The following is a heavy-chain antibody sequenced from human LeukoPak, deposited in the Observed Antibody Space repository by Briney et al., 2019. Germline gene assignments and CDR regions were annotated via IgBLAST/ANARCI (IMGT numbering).Heavy chain of an antibody. CDR2: ISGTGGTT. CDR1: GFTFSSYA. D-gene: IGHD1/OR15-1a*01. CDR3: ARNRDFDY. J-gene: IGHJ4*02. Sequence: GGSLRLSCAASGFTFSSYAMTWVRQAPGKGLEWVSVISGTGGTTYYADSVKGRFTISRDNSKNTLYLQMNSLRAEDTAVYYCARNRDFDYWGQGTLVTVSS. V-gene: IGHV3-23*01.